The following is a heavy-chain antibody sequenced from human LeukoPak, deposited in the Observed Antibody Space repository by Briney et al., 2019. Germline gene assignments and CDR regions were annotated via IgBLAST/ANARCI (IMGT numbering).Heavy chain of an antibody. D-gene: IGHD5-12*01. J-gene: IGHJ5*02. Sequence: GSVKVSCKASGYTFTNYGIGWVRQAPGQGLEWMGWISAYNGHTNYAQKFQGRVTMTTDTSTSTAYVELRSLRSDDTAIYYCARALYSDYYSYLNWFDPWGQGTLVTVSS. CDR1: GYTFTNYG. CDR2: ISAYNGHT. V-gene: IGHV1-18*01. CDR3: ARALYSDYYSYLNWFDP.